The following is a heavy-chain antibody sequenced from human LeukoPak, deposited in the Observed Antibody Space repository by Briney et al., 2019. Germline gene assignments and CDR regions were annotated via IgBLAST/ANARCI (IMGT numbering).Heavy chain of an antibody. CDR2: IYYSGST. D-gene: IGHD6-19*01. CDR3: ARGPIAVAGNIDY. V-gene: IGHV4-39*07. CDR1: GGSISSSSYY. Sequence: PSETLSLTCTVSGGSISSSSYYWGWIRQPPGKGLEWIGSIYYSGSTYYNPSLKSRVTISVDTSKNQFSLKLSSVTAADTAVYYCARGPIAVAGNIDYWGQGTLVTVSS. J-gene: IGHJ4*02.